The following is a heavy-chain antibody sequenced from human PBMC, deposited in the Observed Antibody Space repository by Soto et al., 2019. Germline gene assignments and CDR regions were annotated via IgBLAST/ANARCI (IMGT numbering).Heavy chain of an antibody. CDR1: GFTVSSNY. CDR2: ISSNGGST. D-gene: IGHD3-16*02. V-gene: IGHV3-64D*09. J-gene: IGHJ4*02. Sequence: GGSLRLSCAASGFTVSSNYMSWVRQAPGKGLEYVSAISSNGGSTYYADSVKGRFTISRDNSKNTLYLQMSSLRAEDTAVYYCVKSIMITFGGVIADFDYWGQGTLVTVSS. CDR3: VKSIMITFGGVIADFDY.